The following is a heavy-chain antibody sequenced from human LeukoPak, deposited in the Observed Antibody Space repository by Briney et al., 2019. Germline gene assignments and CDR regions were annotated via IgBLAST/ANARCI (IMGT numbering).Heavy chain of an antibody. Sequence: SETLSLTCTVSGGSISSSTYYWGWIRQLPGKGLEWIGSIYYSGYTYHNPSLESRVTMSVDTSRNQFSLKLTSVTAADTAVYYCATSGPGYYYGMDVWGQGTTVTVSS. CDR2: IYYSGYT. CDR1: GGSISSSTYY. CDR3: ATSGPGYYYGMDV. D-gene: IGHD2-15*01. V-gene: IGHV4-39*01. J-gene: IGHJ6*02.